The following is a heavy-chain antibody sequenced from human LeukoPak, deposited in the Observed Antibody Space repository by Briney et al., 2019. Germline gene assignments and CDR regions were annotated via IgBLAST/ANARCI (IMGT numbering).Heavy chain of an antibody. D-gene: IGHD2-2*01. V-gene: IGHV3-23*01. CDR3: AKDQCSSTNCYADY. Sequence: PGGSLRLSCAASGFTFSSYAMSWVRQAPRKGLEWVSDISGRGGYTYYADSVKGRFTISRDNSKNTLFLQMISLRAEDTAVYYCAKDQCSSTNCYADYWGQGTLVTVSS. CDR2: ISGRGGYT. CDR1: GFTFSSYA. J-gene: IGHJ4*02.